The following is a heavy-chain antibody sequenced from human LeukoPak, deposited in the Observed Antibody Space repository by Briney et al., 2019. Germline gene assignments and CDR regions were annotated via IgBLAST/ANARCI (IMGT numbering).Heavy chain of an antibody. J-gene: IGHJ4*02. V-gene: IGHV4-34*01. D-gene: IGHD1-14*01. Sequence: SETLSLTCAVYGGSFSGYYWSWIRQPPGKGLEWIGEINHSGSTNYNPSLKSRVTISVDTSKNQFSLKLSSVTAADTAVYYCARARLDLTIDYWGQGTLVTVSS. CDR1: GGSFSGYY. CDR3: ARARLDLTIDY. CDR2: INHSGST.